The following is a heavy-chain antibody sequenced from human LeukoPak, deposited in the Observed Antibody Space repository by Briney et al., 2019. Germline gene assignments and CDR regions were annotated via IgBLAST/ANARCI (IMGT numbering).Heavy chain of an antibody. D-gene: IGHD6-13*01. J-gene: IGHJ6*02. CDR1: GFTFNSYG. CDR3: ALTAAVFDYSYYYGMDV. V-gene: IGHV3-33*01. Sequence: GGSLRLSCAASGFTFNSYGMHWVRQAPGKGLEWVAVIWYDGSSKYYADSVKGRFTISRDNSKTSLYLQMNSLRAEDTAVYYCALTAAVFDYSYYYGMDVWGQGTAVTVSS. CDR2: IWYDGSSK.